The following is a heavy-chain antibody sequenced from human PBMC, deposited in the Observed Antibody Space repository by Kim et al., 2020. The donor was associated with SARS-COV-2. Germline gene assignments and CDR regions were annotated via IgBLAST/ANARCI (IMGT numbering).Heavy chain of an antibody. CDR1: GFTFSSYG. D-gene: IGHD3-9*01. Sequence: GRSLRLSCAASGFTFSSYGMHWVRQAPGKGLEWVAVIWYDGSNKYYADSVKGRFTISRDNSKNTLYLQMNSLRAEDTAVYYCARDPGNYDILTGYYPTHDYWGQGTLVTVSS. J-gene: IGHJ4*02. CDR2: IWYDGSNK. CDR3: ARDPGNYDILTGYYPTHDY. V-gene: IGHV3-33*01.